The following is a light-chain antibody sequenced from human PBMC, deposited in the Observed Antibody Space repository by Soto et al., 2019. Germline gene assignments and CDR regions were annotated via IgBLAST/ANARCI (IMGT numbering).Light chain of an antibody. V-gene: IGKV1-39*01. CDR3: QQTFSAPVT. J-gene: IGKJ2*01. Sequence: DIQMTQSPSSLSASVGDRVTITCRASQSISSYLNWYQQKPGEAPKILIYAASTLQSGVPSRFSGRGSGPDFSFTISSLQPEDFATYYCQQTFSAPVTFGQGTRLEIK. CDR1: QSISSY. CDR2: AAS.